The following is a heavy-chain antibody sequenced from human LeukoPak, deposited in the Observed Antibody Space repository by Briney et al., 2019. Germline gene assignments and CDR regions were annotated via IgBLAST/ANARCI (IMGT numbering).Heavy chain of an antibody. CDR3: AKDTAQGYTYGTIEQDY. Sequence: PGGSLRLSCAASGIAFSTYAMSWVRQAPGTGLEWVSVVSESGEITHYADSVKGRFTISRDNSKNTVYLQMNSLRAEDSAVYYCAKDTAQGYTYGTIEQDYWGQGTRVTVSS. D-gene: IGHD5-18*01. CDR1: GIAFSTYA. J-gene: IGHJ4*02. CDR2: VSESGEIT. V-gene: IGHV3-23*01.